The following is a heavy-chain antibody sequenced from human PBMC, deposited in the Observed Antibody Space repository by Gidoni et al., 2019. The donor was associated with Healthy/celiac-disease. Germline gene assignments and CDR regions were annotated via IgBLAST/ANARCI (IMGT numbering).Heavy chain of an antibody. CDR3: ARDDIPSNNWNDGGGAFDI. D-gene: IGHD1-20*01. CDR1: GYTFPSYG. V-gene: IGHV1-18*01. CDR2: ISAYNGNT. J-gene: IGHJ3*02. Sequence: QVQLVQSGAEVKKPGASLKVSCQPSGYTFPSYGIGWVLQAPGQGLEWMGWISAYNGNTNYAQKLQGRVTMTTDTSTSTAYMELRSLRSDDTAVYYCARDDIPSNNWNDGGGAFDIWGQGTMVTVSS.